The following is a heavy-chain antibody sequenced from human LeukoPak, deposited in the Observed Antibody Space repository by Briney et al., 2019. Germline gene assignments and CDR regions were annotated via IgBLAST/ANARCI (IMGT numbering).Heavy chain of an antibody. CDR3: ARGGSSWEPFDY. V-gene: IGHV3-74*01. CDR2: INSDGSST. J-gene: IGHJ4*02. D-gene: IGHD6-13*01. Sequence: GGSLRLSCAASGISFSSDWMHWVRQAPGKGLVWVSRINSDGSSTSYADSVKGRFTISRDNAKNTLYLQMNSLRAEDTAVYYCARGGSSWEPFDYWGQGTLVTVSS. CDR1: GISFSSDW.